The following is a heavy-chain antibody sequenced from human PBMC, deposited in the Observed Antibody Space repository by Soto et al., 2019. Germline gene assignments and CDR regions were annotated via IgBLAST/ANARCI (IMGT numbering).Heavy chain of an antibody. CDR3: ARERTAFDR. CDR1: GGSIDTYY. Sequence: SETLSLTCTVSGGSIDTYYWIWIRQSAEKGLEWIGRIYTRGNTNYNPSLKGRVTMSIDTPKNQFSLNLTSVTAADTAIYYCARERTAFDRWGPGTLVTVSS. J-gene: IGHJ4*02. D-gene: IGHD2-21*02. CDR2: IYTRGNT. V-gene: IGHV4-4*07.